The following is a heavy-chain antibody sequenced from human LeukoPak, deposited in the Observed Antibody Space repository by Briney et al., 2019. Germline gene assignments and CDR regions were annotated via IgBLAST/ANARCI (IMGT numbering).Heavy chain of an antibody. CDR2: MSSDGSKE. CDR3: AKDRRYDTSGAMGY. J-gene: IGHJ4*02. Sequence: PGGSLRLSCAVSGFTFSSDAMHWVRQAPVKGLEWVAIMSSDGSKEYYADSVKGRFTISKDNSKNTLYLQMNSLRTEDTAVYYCAKDRRYDTSGAMGYWGQGTLVTVSS. D-gene: IGHD3-22*01. CDR1: GFTFSSDA. V-gene: IGHV3-30-3*01.